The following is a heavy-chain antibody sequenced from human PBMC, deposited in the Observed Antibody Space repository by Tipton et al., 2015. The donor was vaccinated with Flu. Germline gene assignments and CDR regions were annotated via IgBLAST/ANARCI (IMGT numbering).Heavy chain of an antibody. CDR3: ARGRNYCSSTSCYGNWFNP. J-gene: IGHJ5*02. CDR1: GGSISSYY. CDR2: INHSGST. Sequence: GLVKPSETLSLTCTVSGGSISSYYWSWIRQPPGKGLEWIGEINHSGSTNYNPSLKSRVTISVDTSKNQFSLKLSSVTAADTAVYYCARGRNYCSSTSCYGNWFNPWGQGTLVTVSS. D-gene: IGHD2-2*01. V-gene: IGHV4-34*01.